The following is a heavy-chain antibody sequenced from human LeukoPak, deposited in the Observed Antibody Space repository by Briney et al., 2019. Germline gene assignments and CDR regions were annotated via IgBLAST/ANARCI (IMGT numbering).Heavy chain of an antibody. J-gene: IGHJ5*02. D-gene: IGHD3-10*01. CDR3: ARGRRVQGVMKKNWFDP. CDR1: GGSFSGYY. CDR2: INHSGST. Sequence: PSETLSLTCAVYGGSFSGYYWSWIRQPPGKGLEWIGEINHSGSTNYNPSLKSRVTISVDTSKNQFSLKVSSVTAADTAVYSCARGRRVQGVMKKNWFDPWGQGTLVTVSS. V-gene: IGHV4-34*01.